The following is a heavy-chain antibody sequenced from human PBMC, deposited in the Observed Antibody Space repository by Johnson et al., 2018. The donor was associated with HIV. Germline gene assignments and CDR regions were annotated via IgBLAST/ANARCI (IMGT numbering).Heavy chain of an antibody. J-gene: IGHJ3*02. D-gene: IGHD1-26*01. CDR1: GFTFSSYA. V-gene: IGHV3-30-3*01. CDR2: ISYDGSNK. CDR3: AKVGSGSYLGAFHI. Sequence: QVQLVESGGGVVQPGRSLRLSCAASGFTFSSYAMHWVRQAPGKGLEWVAVISYDGSNKYYAESVKGRFTISRDNSKNTLYLQMNSLRAEDTAVYYCAKVGSGSYLGAFHIWGQGTMVTVSS.